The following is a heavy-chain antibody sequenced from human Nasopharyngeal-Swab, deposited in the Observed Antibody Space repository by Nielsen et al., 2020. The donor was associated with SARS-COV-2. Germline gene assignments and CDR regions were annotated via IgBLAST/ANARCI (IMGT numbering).Heavy chain of an antibody. CDR2: VNHSGST. J-gene: IGHJ6*03. CDR1: GGSFSGSY. CDR3: ARGLSGIVPAPILGLGPYYYYYYMDV. V-gene: IGHV4-34*01. Sequence: SETLSLTCAVYGGSFSGSYWGWIRQPPGKGPEWIAEVNHSGSTNYNPSLKSRVTLSVDTSMNPVSLELSSVTAADTAVYYCARGLSGIVPAPILGLGPYYYYYYMDVWGKGTTVTVSS. D-gene: IGHD2-2*01.